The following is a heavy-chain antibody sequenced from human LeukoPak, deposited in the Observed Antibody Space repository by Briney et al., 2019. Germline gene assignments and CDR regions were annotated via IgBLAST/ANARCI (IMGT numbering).Heavy chain of an antibody. V-gene: IGHV3-11*01. Sequence: PGGSLRLSCAASGFTFSDYYMSWIRQAPGKGLEWVSYISSSGSTIYYADSVKGRFTISRDNAKNSLYLQMNSLRAEDTAVYYCARDRYYDSSGYYPRYYYYGMDVWGQGTTVTVSS. CDR3: ARDRYYDSSGYYPRYYYYGMDV. CDR2: ISSSGSTI. D-gene: IGHD3-22*01. CDR1: GFTFSDYY. J-gene: IGHJ6*02.